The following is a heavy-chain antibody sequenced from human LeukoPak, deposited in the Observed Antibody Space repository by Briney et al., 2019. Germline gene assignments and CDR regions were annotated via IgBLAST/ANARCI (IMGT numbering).Heavy chain of an antibody. CDR3: ARDLPGSYYYDSSGGMDV. D-gene: IGHD3-22*01. J-gene: IGHJ6*02. Sequence: GGSLRLSCAASGFTFDDYATHWVRQAPGKGLVWVSRINSDGSSTSYADSVKGRFTISRDNAKNTLYLQMNSLRAEDTAVYYYARDLPGSYYYDSSGGMDVWGQGTTVTVSS. CDR2: INSDGSST. CDR1: GFTFDDYA. V-gene: IGHV3-74*01.